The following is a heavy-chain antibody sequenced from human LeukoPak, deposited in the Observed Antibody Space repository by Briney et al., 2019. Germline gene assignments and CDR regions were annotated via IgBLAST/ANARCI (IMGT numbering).Heavy chain of an antibody. J-gene: IGHJ4*02. CDR1: GFIFNNEW. V-gene: IGHV3-7*03. Sequence: GGSLRLSCAASGFIFNNEWMDWVRQAPGKGLEWVANIRADGTEKYFVDSVKGRFTISRDNAKNSLYLQLNSLRVEDTAVYYCSRRLDYWGQGTLVTVSS. CDR3: SRRLDY. CDR2: IRADGTEK.